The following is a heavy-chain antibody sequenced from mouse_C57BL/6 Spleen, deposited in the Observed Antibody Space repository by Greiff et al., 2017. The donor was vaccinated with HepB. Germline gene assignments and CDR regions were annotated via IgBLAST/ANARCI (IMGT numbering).Heavy chain of an antibody. V-gene: IGHV10-1*01. Sequence: EVQLQESGGGLVQPKGSLKLSCAASGFSFNTYAMNWVRQAPGKGLEWVARIRSKSNNYATYYADSVKDRFTISRDDSESMLYLQMNNLKTEDTAMYYCVRHALGMDYWGQGTSVTVSS. CDR1: GFSFNTYA. CDR3: VRHALGMDY. J-gene: IGHJ4*01. CDR2: IRSKSNNYAT.